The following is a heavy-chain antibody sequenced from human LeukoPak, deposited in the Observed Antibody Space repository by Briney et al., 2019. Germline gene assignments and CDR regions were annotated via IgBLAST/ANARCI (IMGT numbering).Heavy chain of an antibody. V-gene: IGHV3-21*01. CDR1: GFTFSSYS. Sequence: PGGSLRLSCAASGFTFSSYSMNWVRQAPGKGLEWVSSISSSSSYIYYADSVRGRFTISRDNAKNSLYLQMNSLRAEDTAVYYCARASTIYFDYWGQGTLVTVSS. J-gene: IGHJ4*02. D-gene: IGHD5/OR15-5a*01. CDR3: ARASTIYFDY. CDR2: ISSSSSYI.